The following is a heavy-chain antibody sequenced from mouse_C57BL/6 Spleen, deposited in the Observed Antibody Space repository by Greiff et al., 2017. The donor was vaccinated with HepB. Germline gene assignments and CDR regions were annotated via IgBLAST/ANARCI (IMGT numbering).Heavy chain of an antibody. CDR1: GYTFTSYW. CDR3: ARSATTVVATGFDY. CDR2: IYPGSGST. J-gene: IGHJ2*01. D-gene: IGHD1-1*01. V-gene: IGHV1-55*01. Sequence: VQLQQPRAELVKPGASVKMSCKASGYTFTSYWITWVKQRPGQGLEWIGDIYPGSGSTNYNEKFKSKATLTVDTSSSTAYMQLSSLTSEDSAVYYCARSATTVVATGFDYWGQGTTLTVSS.